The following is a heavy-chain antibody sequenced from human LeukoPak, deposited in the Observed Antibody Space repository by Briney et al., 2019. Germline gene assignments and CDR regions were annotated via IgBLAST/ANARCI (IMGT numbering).Heavy chain of an antibody. V-gene: IGHV3-15*01. Sequence: GGSLRLSCVDSGFTFTNAWMSWVRQAPGKGLEWIGRIKSKTDGETTNYAEPVRGRFTISRDDSKSAVYLQMNSLKIEDTAVYYCTADLGTYYHGSQRLIPIDYWGQGTLVTVSS. CDR1: GFTFTNAW. CDR2: IKSKTDGETT. J-gene: IGHJ4*02. CDR3: TADLGTYYHGSQRLIPIDY. D-gene: IGHD3-10*01.